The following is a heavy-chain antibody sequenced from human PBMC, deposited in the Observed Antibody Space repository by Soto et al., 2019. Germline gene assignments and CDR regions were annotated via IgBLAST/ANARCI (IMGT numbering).Heavy chain of an antibody. CDR2: IYPGNSDT. J-gene: IGHJ6*02. CDR3: ARNQGETPYYYYGMDV. CDR1: GDSFTSYW. V-gene: IGHV5-51*01. Sequence: GESLKISCKGSGDSFTSYWIGWVRQMPGKGLEWMGIIYPGNSDTRYSPSFQGQVTISADKSISTAYLQWSSLKASDTAMYYCARNQGETPYYYYGMDVWGQGTTVTVSS.